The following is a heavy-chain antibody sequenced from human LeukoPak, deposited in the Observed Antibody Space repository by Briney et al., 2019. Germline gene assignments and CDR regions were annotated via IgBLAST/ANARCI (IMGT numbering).Heavy chain of an antibody. CDR3: ARHFNLAGDRNFDY. V-gene: IGHV1-46*01. CDR1: GYTFTSNY. Sequence: GASVKVSCKAFGYTFTSNYMHWVRQAPGQGPEWMGVISPSGGSTTYAQKFQGRVTLTRDMSTSTDYLELSSLRSDDTAVYYCARHFNLAGDRNFDYWGQGTLVTVSS. CDR2: ISPSGGST. D-gene: IGHD2-21*02. J-gene: IGHJ4*02.